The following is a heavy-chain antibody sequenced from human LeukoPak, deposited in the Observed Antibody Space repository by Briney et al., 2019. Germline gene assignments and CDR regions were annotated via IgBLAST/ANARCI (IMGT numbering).Heavy chain of an antibody. D-gene: IGHD4-23*01. CDR3: AAYGGSNRGSFDY. CDR2: ISGSGTM. Sequence: QPGGSLRLSCAASGFTLSSYSMGWVRQAPGKGLEWVSLISGSGTMFYADSVTGRFTISRDNAKNSLYLQMNSLRDEDTAVYYCAAYGGSNRGSFDYWGQGTLVTVSS. CDR1: GFTLSSYS. J-gene: IGHJ4*02. V-gene: IGHV3-48*02.